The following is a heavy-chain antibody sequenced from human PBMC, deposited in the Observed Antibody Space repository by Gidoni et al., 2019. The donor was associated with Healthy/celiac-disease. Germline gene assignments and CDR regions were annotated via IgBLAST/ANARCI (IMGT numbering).Heavy chain of an antibody. J-gene: IGHJ4*02. Sequence: QLQLQESGPGLMKPSETLSLTCTVSGGSISSSSYYWGWIRQPPGKGLEWIGSIYYSGSTYYNPSLKSRVTISVDTSKNQFSLKLSSVTAADTAVYYCARYMAAAGYYFDYWGQGTLVTVSS. V-gene: IGHV4-39*01. CDR2: IYYSGST. CDR1: GGSISSSSYY. D-gene: IGHD6-13*01. CDR3: ARYMAAAGYYFDY.